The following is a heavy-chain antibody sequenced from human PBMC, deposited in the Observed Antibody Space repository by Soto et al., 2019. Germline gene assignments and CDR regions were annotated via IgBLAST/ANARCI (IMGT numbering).Heavy chain of an antibody. CDR2: ISSSSSYI. CDR3: ARDRAAAGSRINWFDP. Sequence: PGGSLRLSCAASGFTFSSYSMNWVRQAPGKGLEWVSSISSSSSYIYYADSVKGRFTISRDNAKNSLYLQMNSLRAEDTAVYYCARDRAAAGSRINWFDPWGQGTLVTVSS. J-gene: IGHJ5*02. V-gene: IGHV3-21*01. CDR1: GFTFSSYS. D-gene: IGHD6-13*01.